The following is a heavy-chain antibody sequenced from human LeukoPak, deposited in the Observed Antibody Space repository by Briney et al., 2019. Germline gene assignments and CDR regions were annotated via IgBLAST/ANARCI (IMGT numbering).Heavy chain of an antibody. CDR2: IGHDGNNK. J-gene: IGHJ4*02. D-gene: IGHD2-15*01. V-gene: IGHV3-30*02. Sequence: HSGGSLRLSCAASGFTFSNYGMPWVRQAPGKGLEWVAFIGHDGNNKYYADSVKGRFSISRDNSKNTLYLQMNSLRVEDTAMYYCATSQGGSCGGGRCYFDYFNYWGQGALVTVSS. CDR3: ATSQGGSCGGGRCYFDYFNY. CDR1: GFTFSNYG.